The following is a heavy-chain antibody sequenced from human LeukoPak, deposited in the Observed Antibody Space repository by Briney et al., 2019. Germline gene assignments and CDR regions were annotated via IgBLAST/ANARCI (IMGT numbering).Heavy chain of an antibody. J-gene: IGHJ4*02. V-gene: IGHV3-7*01. CDR3: AREYGYYFDS. Sequence: GGSLRLSCAASGFTFSSYSMTWVRQAPGKGLEWVANIKEDGSEKYYVDSVTVRFTISRDNAKNLLYLQMNSLRAEDTAVYFCAREYGYYFDSWGQGTLVTVSS. CDR2: IKEDGSEK. D-gene: IGHD3-22*01. CDR1: GFTFSSYS.